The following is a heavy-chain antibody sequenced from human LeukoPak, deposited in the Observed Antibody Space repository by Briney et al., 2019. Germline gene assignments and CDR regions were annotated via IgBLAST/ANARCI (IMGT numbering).Heavy chain of an antibody. CDR1: GGSISSYY. CDR2: IYYSGST. D-gene: IGHD1-7*01. Sequence: PSETLSLTCTVSGGSISSYYWSWIRQPPGKGLEWIGYIYYSGSTNYNPSLKSRVTISVDTSKNQFSLKLSSVTAADTAVYYCAGGGYGNYGGDYYYYYMDVWGKGTTVTVSS. J-gene: IGHJ6*03. V-gene: IGHV4-59*01. CDR3: AGGGYGNYGGDYYYYYMDV.